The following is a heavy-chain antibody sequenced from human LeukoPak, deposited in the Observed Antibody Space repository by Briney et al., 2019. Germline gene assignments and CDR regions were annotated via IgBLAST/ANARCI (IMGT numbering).Heavy chain of an antibody. CDR1: GFTFSSYG. V-gene: IGHV3-30*02. J-gene: IGHJ4*02. D-gene: IGHD6-6*01. CDR3: ATDPPTHSSSSLYFDY. CDR2: VRFDGNNK. Sequence: GGSLRLSCAASGFTFSSYGMHWVRQAPGKGLEWVAFVRFDGNNKYYADSVKGRFTISRDNPKNALYLQMSSLRAEDTALYYCATDPPTHSSSSLYFDYWGQGALVTVSS.